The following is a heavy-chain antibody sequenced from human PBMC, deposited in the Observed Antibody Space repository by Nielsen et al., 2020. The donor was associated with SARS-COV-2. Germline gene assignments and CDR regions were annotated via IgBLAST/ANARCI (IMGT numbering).Heavy chain of an antibody. V-gene: IGHV3-23*01. CDR2: ISGSGEKT. CDR1: GFTFKNYA. Sequence: GGSLRLSCAASGFTFKNYAMSWVRQAPGKGLEWVSAISGSGEKTYYTDAVKGRFTISRDNSKNTFSLQMNSLRAEDTALYYCATSGAYFDYWGQGTLVTVSS. CDR3: ATSGAYFDY. J-gene: IGHJ4*02.